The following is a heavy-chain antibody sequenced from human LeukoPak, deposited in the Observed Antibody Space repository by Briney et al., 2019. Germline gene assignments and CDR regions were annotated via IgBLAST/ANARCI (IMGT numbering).Heavy chain of an antibody. CDR3: ARDTVGAILTDAFDI. V-gene: IGHV1-69*05. Sequence: PVKVSCKASGGTFSSYAISWVRQAPGQGLEWMGRIIPIFGTANYAQKFQGRVTITTDESTSTAYMELSSLRSEDTAVYYCARDTVGAILTDAFDIWGQGTMVTVSS. CDR2: IIPIFGTA. CDR1: GGTFSSYA. J-gene: IGHJ3*02. D-gene: IGHD1-26*01.